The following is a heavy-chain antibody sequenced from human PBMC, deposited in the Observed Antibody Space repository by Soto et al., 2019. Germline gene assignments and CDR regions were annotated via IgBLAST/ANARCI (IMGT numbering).Heavy chain of an antibody. CDR3: ARGIEGWYQGRYYYGMDV. D-gene: IGHD6-19*01. CDR1: GRSISSSSYY. V-gene: IGHV4-39*07. Sequence: SETLSLTCRISGRSISSSSYYWGWIRRPTGKGLEWIGSIYYSGSTNYNRSLKSRVTISVDTSKNQFSLKLSSVTAADTAVYYCARGIEGWYQGRYYYGMDVWGQGTTVTVSS. CDR2: IYYSGST. J-gene: IGHJ6*02.